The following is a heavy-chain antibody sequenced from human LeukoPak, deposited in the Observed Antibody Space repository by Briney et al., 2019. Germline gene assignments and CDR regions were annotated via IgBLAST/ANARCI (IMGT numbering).Heavy chain of an antibody. J-gene: IGHJ4*02. CDR3: ASDYGDYGDY. Sequence: GGSLRLSCVASGFSLSNFQMYWVRQAPGKGLEWVAVIWYDGSNKYYADSVKGRFTISRDNSKNTLYLQMNSLRAEDTAVYYCASDYGDYGDYWGQGTLVTVSS. V-gene: IGHV3-33*08. D-gene: IGHD4-17*01. CDR1: GFSLSNFQ. CDR2: IWYDGSNK.